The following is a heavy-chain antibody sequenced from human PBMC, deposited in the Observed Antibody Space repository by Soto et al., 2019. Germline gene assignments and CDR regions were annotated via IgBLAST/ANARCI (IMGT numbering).Heavy chain of an antibody. D-gene: IGHD3-16*02. J-gene: IGHJ4*02. V-gene: IGHV1-8*02. CDR1: GGTFSTYT. CDR3: GRGGKGLSPDY. Sequence: ASVKVYCKASGGTFSTYTIDWVRQATGQGLEWMGWMNPNSGNTGYAQKFQGRVTMTRNTSISTAYMELSSLRSEDTAVYYCGRGGKGLSPDYWGQGTLVPVSS. CDR2: MNPNSGNT.